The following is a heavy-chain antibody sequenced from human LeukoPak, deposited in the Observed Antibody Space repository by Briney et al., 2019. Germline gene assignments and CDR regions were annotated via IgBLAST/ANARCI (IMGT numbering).Heavy chain of an antibody. CDR3: AREGHGGAIDY. J-gene: IGHJ4*02. CDR2: ISYDGSKK. V-gene: IGHV3-30-3*01. CDR1: GFAFSNFA. Sequence: GGSLRLSCAASGFAFSNFAMHWVRQAPGKGLEWVALISYDGSKKYYADSVKGRFTISRDTSKNTLYLQMNSLRTEDTAVCYCAREGHGGAIDYWGQGTLVTVSS. D-gene: IGHD1-26*01.